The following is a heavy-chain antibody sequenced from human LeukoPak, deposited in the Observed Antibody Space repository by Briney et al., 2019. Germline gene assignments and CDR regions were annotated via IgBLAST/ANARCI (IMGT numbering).Heavy chain of an antibody. V-gene: IGHV3-23*01. J-gene: IGHJ4*02. D-gene: IGHD2-8*01. Sequence: PGGSLRLSCAVSGFTFSNYAMSWVRQAPGKGLEWVSGISGSGGDTYYADSVKGRFTISRDNSKNTLYLQMNSLRAEDTAVYYCAKDRSCTNNICHGDFDYWGQGTLVTVSS. CDR2: ISGSGGDT. CDR3: AKDRSCTNNICHGDFDY. CDR1: GFTFSNYA.